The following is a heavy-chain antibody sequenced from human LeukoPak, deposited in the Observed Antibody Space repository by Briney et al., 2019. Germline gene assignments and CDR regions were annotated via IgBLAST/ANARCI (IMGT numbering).Heavy chain of an antibody. CDR1: GGSISSSSYY. CDR3: ARLRVGVTMDFDY. Sequence: SETLSLTCTVSGGSISSSSYYWGWIRQPPGKGLEWIGSIYYSGSTYYNPSLKSRVTISVDTSKNQFSLKLSSVTAADTAVYYCARLRVGVTMDFDYWGQGTLVTVSS. J-gene: IGHJ4*02. D-gene: IGHD1-26*01. CDR2: IYYSGST. V-gene: IGHV4-39*01.